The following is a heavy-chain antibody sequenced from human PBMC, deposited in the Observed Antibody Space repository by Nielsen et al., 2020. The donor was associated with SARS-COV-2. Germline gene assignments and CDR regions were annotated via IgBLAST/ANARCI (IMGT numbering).Heavy chain of an antibody. V-gene: IGHV4-31*03. CDR3: ARAGGYYDFWSGYFSLGDYYYYYMDV. J-gene: IGHJ6*03. D-gene: IGHD3-3*01. CDR1: GGSISSGGYY. CDR2: IYYSGST. Sequence: LRLSCTVSGGSISSGGYYWSWIRQHPGKGLEWIGYIYYSGSTYYNPSLKSRVTISVDTSKNQFSLKLSSVTAADTAVYYCARAGGYYDFWSGYFSLGDYYYYYMDVWGKGTTVTVSS.